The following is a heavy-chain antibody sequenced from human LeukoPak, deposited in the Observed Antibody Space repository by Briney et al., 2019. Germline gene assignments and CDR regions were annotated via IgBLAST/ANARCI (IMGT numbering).Heavy chain of an antibody. Sequence: GSLRLSCAASGFTFNDYYMSWIRQAPGKGLEWIGSIYHSGSTYYNPSLKSRVTISVDTSKNQFSLKLSSVTAADTAVYYCATPGYSGSLGAFDIWGQGTMVTVSS. V-gene: IGHV4-38-2*01. J-gene: IGHJ3*02. D-gene: IGHD1-26*01. CDR3: ATPGYSGSLGAFDI. CDR2: IYHSGST. CDR1: GFTFNDYY.